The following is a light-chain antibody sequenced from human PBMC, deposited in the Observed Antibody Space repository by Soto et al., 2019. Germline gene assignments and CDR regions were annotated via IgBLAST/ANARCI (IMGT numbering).Light chain of an antibody. CDR1: QSISSN. Sequence: EIVMTQSPATLSVSPGEGATLSCRASQSISSNLAWYQQKPGQAPRLLITGASTRATGIAARISGSGSGTEFTLTISSLQSEDFAVYYCQQYNNWPWTFGQGTKVEIE. V-gene: IGKV3-15*01. CDR2: GAS. J-gene: IGKJ1*01. CDR3: QQYNNWPWT.